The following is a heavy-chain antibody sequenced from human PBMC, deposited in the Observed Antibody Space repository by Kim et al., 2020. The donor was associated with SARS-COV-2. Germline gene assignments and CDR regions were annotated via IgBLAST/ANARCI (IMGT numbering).Heavy chain of an antibody. CDR3: ARVRLDEYSSSSSARYGMDV. V-gene: IGHV1-69*13. J-gene: IGHJ6*02. Sequence: SVKVSCKASGGTFSSYAISWVRQAPGQGLEWMGGIIPIFGTANYAQKFQGRVTITADESTSTAYMELSSLRSEDTAVYYCARVRLDEYSSSSSARYGMDVWGQGTTVTVSS. CDR1: GGTFSSYA. D-gene: IGHD6-6*01. CDR2: IIPIFGTA.